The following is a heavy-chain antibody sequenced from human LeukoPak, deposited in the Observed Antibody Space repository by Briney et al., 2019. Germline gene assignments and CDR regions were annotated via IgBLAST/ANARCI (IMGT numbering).Heavy chain of an antibody. CDR1: GFTLSSYS. V-gene: IGHV3-21*01. J-gene: IGHJ6*02. Sequence: KPGGSLRLSCAASGFTLSSYSMNWVRQAPGRGLEWASSISSSSSYIYYADSVKGRFTISRDNAKNSLCLQMNSLRAEDTAVYYCGRVRCSGGSCYPYYFYGMDVWGQGTTVTVSS. D-gene: IGHD2-15*01. CDR3: GRVRCSGGSCYPYYFYGMDV. CDR2: ISSSSSYI.